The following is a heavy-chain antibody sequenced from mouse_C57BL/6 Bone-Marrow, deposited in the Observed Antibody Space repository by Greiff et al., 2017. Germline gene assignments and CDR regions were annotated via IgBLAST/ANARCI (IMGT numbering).Heavy chain of an antibody. V-gene: IGHV1-55*01. J-gene: IGHJ2*01. CDR3: ASTTTVVAPYYLDC. Sequence: VQLQQPGAELVKPGASVKMSCKASGYTFTSYWITWVKQRPGQGLEWIGDIYPGSGSTNYNEKFKSKATLTVDTSSSTAYMQLSSLTSEDSAVYYCASTTTVVAPYYLDCWGQGTTLTVSS. CDR1: GYTFTSYW. CDR2: IYPGSGST. D-gene: IGHD1-1*01.